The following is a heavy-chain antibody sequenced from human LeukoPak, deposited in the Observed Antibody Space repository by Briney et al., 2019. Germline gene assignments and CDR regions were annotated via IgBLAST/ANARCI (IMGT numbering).Heavy chain of an antibody. CDR2: ISPFKGNT. CDR3: ARDRGPQIVVVPAASGLYYCYMDV. D-gene: IGHD2-2*01. Sequence: ASVKVSCKASGYTFTSYAISWVRQAPGQGLEWMGWISPFKGNTNYTQNFQGRVTMTTDTSTRTAYLELRSLRSDDTAVYYCARDRGPQIVVVPAASGLYYCYMDVWGKGTTVTVSS. J-gene: IGHJ6*03. CDR1: GYTFTSYA. V-gene: IGHV1-18*01.